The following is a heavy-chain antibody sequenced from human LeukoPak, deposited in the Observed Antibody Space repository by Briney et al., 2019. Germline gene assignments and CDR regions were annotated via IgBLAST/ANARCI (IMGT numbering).Heavy chain of an antibody. Sequence: GRSLRLFCGASGFTLSSYSMQWVRQTPGKGLEWVGIMSNSGENTFYGEAVKGRFTISRDNSQNTLYLQMNSLRPEDTAVYYCAKGGASVTRYVDYWGQGTLVTVSS. CDR3: AKGGASVTRYVDY. D-gene: IGHD4-17*01. CDR2: MSNSGENT. V-gene: IGHV3-30*18. CDR1: GFTLSSYS. J-gene: IGHJ4*02.